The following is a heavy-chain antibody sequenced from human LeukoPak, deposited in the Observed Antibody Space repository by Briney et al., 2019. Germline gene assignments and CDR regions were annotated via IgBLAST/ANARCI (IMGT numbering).Heavy chain of an antibody. CDR1: GFTFSYYA. D-gene: IGHD3-10*02. V-gene: IGHV3-23*01. Sequence: GGSLRLSCAASGFTFSYYAMTWVRQAPGKGLEWVSTISGPGGSTYYADSVKGRFTISRDNAKNSLYLQMNSLRAEDTAVYYCAELGITMIGGVWGKGTTVTISS. J-gene: IGHJ6*04. CDR2: ISGPGGST. CDR3: AELGITMIGGV.